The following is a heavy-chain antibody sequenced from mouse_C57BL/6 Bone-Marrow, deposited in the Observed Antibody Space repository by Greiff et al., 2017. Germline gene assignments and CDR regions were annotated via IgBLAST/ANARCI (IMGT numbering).Heavy chain of an antibody. CDR1: GYTFTSYW. CDR2: IHPNSGST. D-gene: IGHD2-2*01. CDR3: ARRRVTDWYFDV. V-gene: IGHV1-64*01. Sequence: QVQLQQPGAELVKPGASVKLSCKASGYTFTSYWMHWVKQRPGQGLEWIGMIHPNSGSTNYNEKFKSKATLTVDKSSSTAYMQLSSLTSEDSAVYYCARRRVTDWYFDVWGTGTTVTVSS. J-gene: IGHJ1*03.